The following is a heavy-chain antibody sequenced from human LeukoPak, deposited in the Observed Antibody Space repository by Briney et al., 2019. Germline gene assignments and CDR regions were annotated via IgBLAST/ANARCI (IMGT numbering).Heavy chain of an antibody. D-gene: IGHD3-16*01. V-gene: IGHV3-33*01. CDR2: IWYDGSKK. CDR3: ARDFFADSSGGSFDF. Sequence: PGRSLRLSCAASGFSFDTHGMHWVRQAPGKGLEWVAVIWYDGSKKYYADSMKGRFTISRDNSKKSVFLQMNSLRAEDTALYYCARDFFADSSGGSFDFWGQGTLVTVSS. J-gene: IGHJ4*02. CDR1: GFSFDTHG.